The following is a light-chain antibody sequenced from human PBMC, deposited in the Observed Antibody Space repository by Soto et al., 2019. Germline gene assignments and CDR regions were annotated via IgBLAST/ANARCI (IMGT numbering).Light chain of an antibody. CDR2: DVA. Sequence: QSALTQPASVSGSPGQSITISCTGTSSDIGGYNFVSWYQQHPGNAPNLIIYDVASRPSGVSDRFSGSKSGNAASLTISGFQAEDEALYYCNSYTPSGAIVFGGGTKLTVL. CDR3: NSYTPSGAIV. J-gene: IGLJ3*02. V-gene: IGLV2-14*03. CDR1: SSDIGGYNF.